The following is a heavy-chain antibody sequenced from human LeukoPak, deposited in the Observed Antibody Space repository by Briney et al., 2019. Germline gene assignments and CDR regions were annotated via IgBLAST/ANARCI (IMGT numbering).Heavy chain of an antibody. CDR2: ISSNGGST. Sequence: GGSLRLSCSASGFTFSSYAMHWVRQAPGKGLEYVSAISSNGGSTYYADSVKGRFTISRDNSKNTLYLQMSSLRAEDTAVYYCAKPQAVNWFDPWGQGTLVTVSS. D-gene: IGHD2-15*01. J-gene: IGHJ5*02. V-gene: IGHV3-64D*06. CDR1: GFTFSSYA. CDR3: AKPQAVNWFDP.